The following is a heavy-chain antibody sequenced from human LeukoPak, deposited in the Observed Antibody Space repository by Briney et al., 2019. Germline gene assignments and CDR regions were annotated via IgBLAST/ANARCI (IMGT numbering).Heavy chain of an antibody. CDR3: ARTTEGYAGGPGYSYYYYMDV. CDR1: GYSISSDYY. CDR2: IYYSGST. D-gene: IGHD5-12*01. V-gene: IGHV4-61*01. Sequence: PSETLSLTCTVSGYSISSDYYWGWIRQPPGKGLEWIGYIYYSGSTHYNPSLKIRVTISVDTSKNQFSLKLRSVTAADTAVYYCARTTEGYAGGPGYSYYYYMDVWGKGTTVTISS. J-gene: IGHJ6*03.